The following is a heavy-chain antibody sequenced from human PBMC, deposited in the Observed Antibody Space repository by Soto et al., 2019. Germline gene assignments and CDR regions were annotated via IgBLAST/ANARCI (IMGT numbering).Heavy chain of an antibody. J-gene: IGHJ4*02. Sequence: ASVKVSCKASGYTFTSYGISWVRQAPGQGLERMGWISAYNGNTNYAQKLQGRVTMTTDTSTSTAYMELRSLRSDDTAVYYCARDFSPRDYDSSGYYYADDYWGQGTLVTVSS. CDR1: GYTFTSYG. V-gene: IGHV1-18*01. CDR3: ARDFSPRDYDSSGYYYADDY. CDR2: ISAYNGNT. D-gene: IGHD3-22*01.